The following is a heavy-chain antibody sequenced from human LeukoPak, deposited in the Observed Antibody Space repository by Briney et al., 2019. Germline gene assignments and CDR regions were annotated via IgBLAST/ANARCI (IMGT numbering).Heavy chain of an antibody. Sequence: GRSLRLSCAASGFTFSSYSMNWVRQAPGKGLEWVSSISSSGSTIYYADSVKGRFTISRDTSKNTVSLQMNSLRAEDTAVYYCAGDKTTGGWYEFDYWGQGTLVTVSS. CDR2: ISSSGSTI. V-gene: IGHV3-21*04. J-gene: IGHJ4*02. D-gene: IGHD6-19*01. CDR1: GFTFSSYS. CDR3: AGDKTTGGWYEFDY.